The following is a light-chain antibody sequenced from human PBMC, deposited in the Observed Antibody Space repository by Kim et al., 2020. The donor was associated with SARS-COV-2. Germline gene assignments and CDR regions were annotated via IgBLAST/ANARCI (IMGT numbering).Light chain of an antibody. CDR1: SSNIGSNV. CDR2: TSN. V-gene: IGLV1-44*01. J-gene: IGLJ3*02. Sequence: ELTQPPSASGTPGQRVTISCSGGSSNIGSNVVNWFQQLPGTAPKLLIYTSNQRPSGVPDRFSGSKSGTSASLAISGLQSEDEADYYCAAWDVSLNAWV. CDR3: AAWDVSLNAWV.